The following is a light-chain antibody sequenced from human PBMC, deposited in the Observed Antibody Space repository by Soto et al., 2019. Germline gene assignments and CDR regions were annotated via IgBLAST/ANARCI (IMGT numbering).Light chain of an antibody. CDR3: QQYNKWLLFT. Sequence: EIVMTQSPATLSVSPGERATLSCRASQSVSTNLAWYQQRPGQAPRLLLYGASARATGIPARFSGSGSGTEFTLPFSSLLSEDFAVYYCQQYNKWLLFTVGPGTRV. CDR2: GAS. J-gene: IGKJ3*01. CDR1: QSVSTN. V-gene: IGKV3-15*01.